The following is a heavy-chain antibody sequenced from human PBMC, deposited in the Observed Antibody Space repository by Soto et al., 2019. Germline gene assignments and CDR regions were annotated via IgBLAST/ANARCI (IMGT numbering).Heavy chain of an antibody. J-gene: IGHJ4*02. D-gene: IGHD3-22*01. CDR1: GYTFTSSC. CDR2: IYPGDSDT. V-gene: IGHV5-51*01. CDR3: ARLAGGASTRIVVVPDY. Sequence: GESLKISCEGSGYTFTSSCIGWVRQMPGKGLEWLGIIYPGDSDTRYSPSFQGQVTISADKSISTAYLQWSSLKTSDTAMYDCARLAGGASTRIVVVPDYWGQGSLVTVSS.